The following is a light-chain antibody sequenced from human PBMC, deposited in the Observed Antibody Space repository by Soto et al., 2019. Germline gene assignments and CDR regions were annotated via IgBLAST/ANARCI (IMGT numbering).Light chain of an antibody. V-gene: IGLV2-23*01. CDR2: EGN. J-gene: IGLJ2*01. Sequence: QSVLTQPASVSGSPGQSITISCTGTSSDVGSYNLVSWYQQHPGKAPKLMIYEGNKQPSGVSNRFSASESGNTASLTISGLQAEDEADYYCCAYAGSNTLVFGGGTKVTVL. CDR3: CAYAGSNTLV. CDR1: SSDVGSYNL.